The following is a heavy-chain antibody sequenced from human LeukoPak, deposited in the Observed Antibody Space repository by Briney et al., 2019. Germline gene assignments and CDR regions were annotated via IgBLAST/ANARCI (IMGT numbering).Heavy chain of an antibody. D-gene: IGHD3-22*01. V-gene: IGHV1-18*01. Sequence: ASVKVSCTASGYTFTIYGISWVRQAPGQGLEWMGWISAYNGNTNYAQKLQGRVTMTTDTSTSTAYMELRSLRSDDTAVYYCARDSERDHYYDSSGYSVYWGQGTLVTVSS. CDR1: GYTFTIYG. CDR3: ARDSERDHYYDSSGYSVY. CDR2: ISAYNGNT. J-gene: IGHJ4*02.